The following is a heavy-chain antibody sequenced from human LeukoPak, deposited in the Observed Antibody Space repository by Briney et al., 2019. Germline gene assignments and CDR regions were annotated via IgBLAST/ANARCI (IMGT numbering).Heavy chain of an antibody. Sequence: GGSLRLSCVACGFSFSDYYMRWIRQAPGRGLEWISYISGSGSDLYYADSVKGRFTISRDNANNSLYLQMNSLRAEDTAVYFCARSIDYYYTMDVWGQGTTVTVSS. CDR3: ARSIDYYYTMDV. D-gene: IGHD2-2*01. V-gene: IGHV3-11*01. J-gene: IGHJ6*02. CDR2: ISGSGSDL. CDR1: GFSFSDYY.